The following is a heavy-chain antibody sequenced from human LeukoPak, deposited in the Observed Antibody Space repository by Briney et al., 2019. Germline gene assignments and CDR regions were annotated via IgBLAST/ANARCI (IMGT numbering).Heavy chain of an antibody. CDR2: IIPIFGTA. V-gene: IGHV1-69*13. J-gene: IGHJ4*02. D-gene: IGHD3-10*01. Sequence: ASVKVSCKASGGTFSSYAISWVRQAPGQGLEWMGGIIPIFGTANYAQKFQGRVTITADESTGTAYMELSSLRSEDTAVYYCATGIGYMVRGVITRLIWFHFDYWGQGTLVTVSS. CDR3: ATGIGYMVRGVITRLIWFHFDY. CDR1: GGTFSSYA.